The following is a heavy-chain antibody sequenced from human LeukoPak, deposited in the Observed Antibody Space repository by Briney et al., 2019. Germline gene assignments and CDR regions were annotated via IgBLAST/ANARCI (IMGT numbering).Heavy chain of an antibody. V-gene: IGHV3-15*01. CDR2: IKSKTDGGTT. CDR1: GFTFSNYA. Sequence: KPGGSLRLSCAASGFTFSNYAMNWARQAPGKGLEWVGRIKSKTDGGTTDYAAPVKGRFTISRDDSKNTLYLQMNSLKTEDTAVYYCTTEEYAVYSGYDFGEDFDYWGQGTLVTVSS. D-gene: IGHD5-12*01. CDR3: TTEEYAVYSGYDFGEDFDY. J-gene: IGHJ4*02.